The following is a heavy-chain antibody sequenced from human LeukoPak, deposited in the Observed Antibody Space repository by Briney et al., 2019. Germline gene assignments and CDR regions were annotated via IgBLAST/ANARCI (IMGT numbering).Heavy chain of an antibody. D-gene: IGHD3-10*01. J-gene: IGHJ6*03. V-gene: IGHV3-48*03. Sequence: SGGSLRLSCAASGFTFSSYEMNWVRQAPGKGLEWVSYISSSGSTIYYADSVKGRFTISRDNAKNSLYLQMNSLRAEDTAVYYCARDGRGSGSYYTTHYYYYYMDVWGKGTTVTVSS. CDR3: ARDGRGSGSYYTTHYYYYYMDV. CDR1: GFTFSSYE. CDR2: ISSSGSTI.